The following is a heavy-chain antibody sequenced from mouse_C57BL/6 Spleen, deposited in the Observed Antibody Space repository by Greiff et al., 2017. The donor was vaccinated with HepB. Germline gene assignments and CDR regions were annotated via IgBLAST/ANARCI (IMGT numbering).Heavy chain of an antibody. Sequence: EVHLVESGGGLVKPGRSLKLSCAASGFTFSDYGMHWVRQAPEKGLEWVAYISSGSSTIYYADTVKGRFTISRDNAKNTLFLQMTSLRSEDTAMYYCARREDYAMDYWGQGTSVTVSS. CDR3: ARREDYAMDY. CDR2: ISSGSSTI. J-gene: IGHJ4*01. CDR1: GFTFSDYG. V-gene: IGHV5-17*01.